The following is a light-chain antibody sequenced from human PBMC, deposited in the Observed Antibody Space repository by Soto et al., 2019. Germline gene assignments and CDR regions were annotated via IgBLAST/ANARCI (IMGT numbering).Light chain of an antibody. CDR3: QYYGTTVT. J-gene: IGKJ4*01. V-gene: IGKV3-20*01. Sequence: EIVLTQSPGTLSLSPGERATLSCRASQSVGSTFLAWYQQKPGQAPRLLIYGTSTRATGITDRFSGSGSGTDFTLTISRLEPEDFAVYYCQYYGTTVTFGGGTKVEIK. CDR2: GTS. CDR1: QSVGSTF.